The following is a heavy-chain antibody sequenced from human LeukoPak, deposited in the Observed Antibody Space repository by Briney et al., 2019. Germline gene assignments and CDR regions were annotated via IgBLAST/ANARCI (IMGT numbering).Heavy chain of an antibody. J-gene: IGHJ5*02. D-gene: IGHD2/OR15-2a*01. V-gene: IGHV4-59*01. Sequence: PSETLSLTCNVSGVSINSYYWTWIRQPPGKGLEWIGFVYYSGGTNYNPSLESRVTMSVDTSRDQFSLKLTSVTAADTAVYYCARIVNELSNSYNWFDPWGQGTLVTVSS. CDR1: GVSINSYY. CDR3: ARIVNELSNSYNWFDP. CDR2: VYYSGGT.